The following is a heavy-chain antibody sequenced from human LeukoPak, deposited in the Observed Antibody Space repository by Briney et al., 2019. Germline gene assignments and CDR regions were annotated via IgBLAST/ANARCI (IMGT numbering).Heavy chain of an antibody. V-gene: IGHV3-48*02. CDR3: ARARASGRSGFDY. CDR1: GLTVSSYS. D-gene: IGHD2-15*01. Sequence: PGGSLRLSCAASGLTVSSYSMNWVRQAPGKGLEWVSYISSSSSTIYYADSVKGRFTISRDNAENSLYLQMNSLRDEDTAVYYCARARASGRSGFDYWGQGTLVTVSS. CDR2: ISSSSSTI. J-gene: IGHJ4*02.